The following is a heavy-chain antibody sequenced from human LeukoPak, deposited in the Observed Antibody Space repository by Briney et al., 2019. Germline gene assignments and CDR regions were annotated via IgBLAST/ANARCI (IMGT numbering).Heavy chain of an antibody. D-gene: IGHD2-2*01. Sequence: SETLSLTCSVSGGSITTSSYYWGWIRQSPEKGLEWIGSIYYTGGTFYSPSLKSRVTMSVDTSKNQFSLKLSSVTAADTAVYYCAREVVVPAAEDDAFDIWGQGTMVTVSS. V-gene: IGHV4-39*07. CDR2: IYYTGGT. J-gene: IGHJ3*02. CDR1: GGSITTSSYY. CDR3: AREVVVPAAEDDAFDI.